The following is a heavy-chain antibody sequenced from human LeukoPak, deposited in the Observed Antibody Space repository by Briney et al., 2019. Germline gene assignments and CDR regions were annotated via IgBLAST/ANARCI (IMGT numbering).Heavy chain of an antibody. CDR3: AKSPVPAAKNALDY. Sequence: SGRSLRLSCAASGFTVSSNYMSWVRQAPGKGLEWVAVISYDGSNKYYADSVKGRFTISRDNSKNTLYLQMNSLRAEDTAVYYCAKSPVPAAKNALDYWGQGTLVTVSS. CDR2: ISYDGSNK. CDR1: GFTVSSNY. D-gene: IGHD2-2*01. V-gene: IGHV3-30*18. J-gene: IGHJ4*02.